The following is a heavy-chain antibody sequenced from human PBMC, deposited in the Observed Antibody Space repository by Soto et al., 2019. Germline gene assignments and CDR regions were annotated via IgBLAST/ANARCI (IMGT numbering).Heavy chain of an antibody. Sequence: QLQLQESGPGLVKPSETLSLICIVSVGSTSSSGYYWGWIRQPPGKGLEWIGSIYYSGTTYYNPSLKSRVTISADTSNNQFSLNLSSVAAADTAVYYCARGRGSYGHIFEYWGPGALVTVSS. D-gene: IGHD1-26*01. CDR3: ARGRGSYGHIFEY. J-gene: IGHJ4*02. CDR2: IYYSGTT. V-gene: IGHV4-39*01. CDR1: VGSTSSSGYY.